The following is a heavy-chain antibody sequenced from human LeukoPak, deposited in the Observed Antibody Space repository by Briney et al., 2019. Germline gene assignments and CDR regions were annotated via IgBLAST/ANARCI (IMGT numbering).Heavy chain of an antibody. V-gene: IGHV4-39*01. Sequence: SETLSLTCTVSGGSISSSSFYWGWIRQPPGKGLEWIGSIYYRGSTYYSPSLKSRVTISVDMSENQFSLKLSSVTAADTAVYYCARGTRKKSPGIDYWGQGTLVTVSS. D-gene: IGHD1/OR15-1a*01. J-gene: IGHJ4*02. CDR1: GGSISSSSFY. CDR3: ARGTRKKSPGIDY. CDR2: IYYRGST.